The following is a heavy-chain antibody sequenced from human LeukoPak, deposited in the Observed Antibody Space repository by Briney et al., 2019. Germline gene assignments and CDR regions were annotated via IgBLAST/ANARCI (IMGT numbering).Heavy chain of an antibody. V-gene: IGHV3-74*03. Sequence: PGGSLRLSCAASGFAISDKWMHWVRRAPGKGLEWVSRTLKDGSGTTFAAPVGGRVTVSRDNAKRTLHLQMNSLRVEDTAVYYCAREKGSSSYVLDVWGQGTMVTVS. CDR2: TLKDGSGT. J-gene: IGHJ3*01. CDR1: GFAISDKW. D-gene: IGHD3-22*01. CDR3: AREKGSSSYVLDV.